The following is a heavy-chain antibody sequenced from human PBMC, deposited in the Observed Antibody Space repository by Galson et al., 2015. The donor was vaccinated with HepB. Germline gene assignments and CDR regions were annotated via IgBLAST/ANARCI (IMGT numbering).Heavy chain of an antibody. CDR2: IWYDGSNK. D-gene: IGHD6-19*01. Sequence: SLRLSCAASGFTFSSYGMHWVRQAPGKGLEWVAVIWYDGSNKYYADSVKGRFTISRDNSKNTLYLQMNSLRAEDTAVYYCARAPSGWYFDPWGQGTLVTVSS. CDR3: ARAPSGWYFDP. J-gene: IGHJ5*02. V-gene: IGHV3-33*01. CDR1: GFTFSSYG.